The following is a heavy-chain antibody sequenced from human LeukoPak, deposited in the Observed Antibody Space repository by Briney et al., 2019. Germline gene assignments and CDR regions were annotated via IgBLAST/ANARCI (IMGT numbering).Heavy chain of an antibody. J-gene: IGHJ4*02. Sequence: ASVKVSCKASGYTFTSYDINWARQATGQGLEWMGWMNPNSGNTDYAQKFQGRVTMTRNTSISTAYMELSSLRSEDTAVYYCARGANDYGDYGYWGQGTLVTVSS. CDR2: MNPNSGNT. V-gene: IGHV1-8*01. CDR1: GYTFTSYD. D-gene: IGHD4-17*01. CDR3: ARGANDYGDYGY.